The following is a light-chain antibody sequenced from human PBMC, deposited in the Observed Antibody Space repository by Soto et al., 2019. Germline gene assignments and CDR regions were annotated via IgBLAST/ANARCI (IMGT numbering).Light chain of an antibody. CDR2: GAS. CDR3: QQYGSSPFT. Sequence: EIVLAQSPGTLSLSAGDRATLSCRTSQSVSSAYLAWYQHTPGQAPRLLIYGASTRATGIPDRFSGSGSGTDFSLTISRLGPEDFAVYYCQQYGSSPFTFGQGTRLEIK. V-gene: IGKV3-20*01. CDR1: QSVSSAY. J-gene: IGKJ5*01.